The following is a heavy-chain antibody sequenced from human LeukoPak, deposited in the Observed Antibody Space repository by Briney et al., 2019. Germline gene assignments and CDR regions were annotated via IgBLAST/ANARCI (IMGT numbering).Heavy chain of an antibody. D-gene: IGHD6-13*01. CDR1: GGSISSSSYY. Sequence: PSETLSLTCTVSGGSISSSSYYWGWIRQPPGKGLEWIGSIYYSGSTYYNPSLNSRVTISVDTSKNQFSLKLSSVTAADTAVYYCARGPGLYSSSWYNWFDPWGQGTLVTVSS. V-gene: IGHV4-39*01. CDR2: IYYSGST. J-gene: IGHJ5*02. CDR3: ARGPGLYSSSWYNWFDP.